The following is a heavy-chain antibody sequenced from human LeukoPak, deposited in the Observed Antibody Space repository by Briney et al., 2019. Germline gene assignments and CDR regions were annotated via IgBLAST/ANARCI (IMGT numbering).Heavy chain of an antibody. CDR3: ATDHSMANTAWWFDP. Sequence: ASVKVSCKASGYTITNNYMHWVRQAPGQGLEWMGVINPSGTGTSYAQKFQGRITMSRDTSTSTVYMELSSLRSEDTTFYYCATDHSMANTAWWFDPWGQGTLVTVSS. CDR1: GYTITNNY. D-gene: IGHD2-21*01. J-gene: IGHJ5*02. CDR2: INPSGTGT. V-gene: IGHV1-46*01.